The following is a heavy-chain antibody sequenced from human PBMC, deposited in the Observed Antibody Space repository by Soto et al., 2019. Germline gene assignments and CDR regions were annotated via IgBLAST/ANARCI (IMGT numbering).Heavy chain of an antibody. Sequence: GGSLRLSCAASGFTVSSNYMSWVRQAPGKGLEWVSVIYSGGSTYYADSVKGRFTISRDNSKNTLYLQMNSLRAEDTAVYYCASLFEGQQPQGDYYYYGMDVWGQGTTVTVSS. CDR3: ASLFEGQQPQGDYYYYGMDV. J-gene: IGHJ6*02. CDR2: IYSGGST. D-gene: IGHD6-13*01. V-gene: IGHV3-53*01. CDR1: GFTVSSNY.